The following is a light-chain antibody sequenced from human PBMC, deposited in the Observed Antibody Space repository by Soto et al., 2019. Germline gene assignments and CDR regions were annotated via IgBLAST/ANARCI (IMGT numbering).Light chain of an antibody. CDR3: QSYDSGFSGLV. V-gene: IGLV1-40*02. Sequence: SVLTQPPSVSGVPGQKITISCTGSRSNIGAGYDVHWYQQFRGTAPKLLIYGNKNRPSGVPDRFSGSKSGTSASLAITGLQAEDEADYFCQSYDSGFSGLVFGGGTKLTVL. CDR1: RSNIGAGYD. J-gene: IGLJ3*02. CDR2: GNK.